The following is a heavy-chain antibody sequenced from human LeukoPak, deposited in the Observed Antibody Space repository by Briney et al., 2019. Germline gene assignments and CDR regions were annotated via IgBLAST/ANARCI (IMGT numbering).Heavy chain of an antibody. Sequence: PGGSLRLSCAASGFTFSSYWMHWVRQAPGKGLVWVSRINSDGSSTSYADSVKGRFTISRDNSKNTLYLQMNSLRAEDTAVYYCARDRFLEWLLDYWGQGTLVTVSS. CDR2: INSDGSST. CDR3: ARDRFLEWLLDY. D-gene: IGHD3-3*01. J-gene: IGHJ4*02. V-gene: IGHV3-74*01. CDR1: GFTFSSYW.